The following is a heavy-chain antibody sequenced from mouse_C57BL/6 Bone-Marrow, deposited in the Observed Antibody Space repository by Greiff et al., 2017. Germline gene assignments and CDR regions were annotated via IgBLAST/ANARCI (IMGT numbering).Heavy chain of an antibody. CDR2: ISYDGSN. J-gene: IGHJ2*01. D-gene: IGHD2-2*01. V-gene: IGHV3-6*01. Sequence: VQLKESGPGLVKPSQSLSLTCSVTGYSITSGYYWNWIRQFPGNKLEWMGYISYDGSNNYNPSLKNRISITRDPSKNQFFLKLNSVTTEDTATYYSAIYGYGGSYLDYWGQGTTLTVSS. CDR1: GYSITSGYY. CDR3: AIYGYGGSYLDY.